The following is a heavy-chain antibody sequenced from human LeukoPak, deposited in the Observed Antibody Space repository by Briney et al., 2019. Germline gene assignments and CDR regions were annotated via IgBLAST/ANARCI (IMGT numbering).Heavy chain of an antibody. CDR3: VRYPDFWSGYYTPFDY. CDR2: ISYDGSNK. D-gene: IGHD3-3*01. CDR1: GFTFSSYG. J-gene: IGHJ4*02. Sequence: PGRSLRLTCAASGFTFSSYGMHWVRQAPGKGLEWVAVISYDGSNKYYADSVKGRFTISRDNPKNTLYLQMNSLRAEDTAVYYCVRYPDFWSGYYTPFDYWGQGTLVTVSS. V-gene: IGHV3-30*03.